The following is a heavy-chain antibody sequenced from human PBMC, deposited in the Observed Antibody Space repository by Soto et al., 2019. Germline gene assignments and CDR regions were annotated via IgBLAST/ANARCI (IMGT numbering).Heavy chain of an antibody. CDR1: GGSFSGYY. V-gene: IGHV4-34*01. Sequence: SETLSLTCAVYGGSFSGYYWSWIRQPPGEGLEWIGEINHSGSTNYNPSLKSRVTISVDTSKNQFSLKLSSVTAADTAVYYCARDAPGYSQRTHYYYGMDVWGQGTTVTVSS. D-gene: IGHD5-18*01. CDR2: INHSGST. CDR3: ARDAPGYSQRTHYYYGMDV. J-gene: IGHJ6*02.